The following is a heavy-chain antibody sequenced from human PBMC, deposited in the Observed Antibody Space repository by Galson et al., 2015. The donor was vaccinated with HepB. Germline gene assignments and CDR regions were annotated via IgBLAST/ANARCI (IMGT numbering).Heavy chain of an antibody. CDR3: AREGFSSGQAGGFDI. CDR1: GFTFTVSV. V-gene: IGHV3-30-3*01. J-gene: IGHJ3*02. Sequence: SLRLSCAASGFTFTVSVMHWVRQAPGKGLDWVAGMSVDGSNKIYSDSVKGRFTISRDNSRNTLYLQMNSLRPEDTAVYYCAREGFSSGQAGGFDIWGQGTKVTVSS. CDR2: MSVDGSNK. D-gene: IGHD6-19*01.